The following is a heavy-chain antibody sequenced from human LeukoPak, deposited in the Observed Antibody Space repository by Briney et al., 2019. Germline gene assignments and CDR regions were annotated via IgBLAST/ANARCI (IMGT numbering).Heavy chain of an antibody. D-gene: IGHD3-10*01. V-gene: IGHV6-1*01. J-gene: IGHJ4*02. Sequence: SQTLSLTCVISGDNVSNNSTPYNWIRQSPSRGLEWLGRTYYRSKWYNEYAVSMKSRLIINPDTSENRLSLQLNSVTPEDTAVYYCARGNMVRGGFDYWGQGTLVTVSS. CDR1: GDNVSNNSTP. CDR2: TYYRSKWYN. CDR3: ARGNMVRGGFDY.